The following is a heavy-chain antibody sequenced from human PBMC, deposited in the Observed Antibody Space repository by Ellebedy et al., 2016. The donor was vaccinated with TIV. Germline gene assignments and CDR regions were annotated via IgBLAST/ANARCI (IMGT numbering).Heavy chain of an antibody. CDR1: GYTFTSYD. Sequence: AASVKVSCKASGYTFTSYDINWVRQATGQGLEWMGWMNPNSGNTNYAQKLQGRVTMTTDTSTSTAYMELRSLRSDDTAVYYCARDPRQHIVVVTVGDAFDIWGQGTMVTVSS. J-gene: IGHJ3*02. CDR2: MNPNSGNT. V-gene: IGHV1-18*01. CDR3: ARDPRQHIVVVTVGDAFDI. D-gene: IGHD2-21*02.